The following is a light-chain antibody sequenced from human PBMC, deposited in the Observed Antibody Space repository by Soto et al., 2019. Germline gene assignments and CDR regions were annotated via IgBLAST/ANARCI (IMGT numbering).Light chain of an antibody. V-gene: IGKV1-39*01. Sequence: IRMTQSPSTQSASIGDRVTITCRASQSIGNWLAWYQQKPGRAPKLLIYAASSLQTGAPSRFSGSGYGTDFNLTISSLQPGDFATYYCQQSYNTPRTFGQGTKLEV. J-gene: IGKJ2*01. CDR1: QSIGNW. CDR3: QQSYNTPRT. CDR2: AAS.